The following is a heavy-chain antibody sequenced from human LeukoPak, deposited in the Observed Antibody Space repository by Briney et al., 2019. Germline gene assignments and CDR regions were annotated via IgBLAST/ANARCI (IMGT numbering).Heavy chain of an antibody. V-gene: IGHV4-59*01. CDR3: ARDPPGSGSYYDY. Sequence: SETLSLTCTVSGGSISSYYWSWIRQPPGKGLEWIGYIYYTGTTNYNPSLKSRVTISVDTSKNQFSLKLSSVTAADTAVYYCARDPPGSGSYYDYWGQGTLVTVSS. CDR2: IYYTGTT. CDR1: GGSISSYY. D-gene: IGHD3-10*01. J-gene: IGHJ4*02.